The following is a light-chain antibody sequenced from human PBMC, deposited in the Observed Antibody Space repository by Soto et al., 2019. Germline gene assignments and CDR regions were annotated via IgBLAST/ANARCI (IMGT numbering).Light chain of an antibody. J-gene: IGKJ1*01. CDR1: QAISSW. Sequence: DIQLTQSPSSLSASVGDRVTIICRASQAISSWLAWYQQKPGKAPKLLIYAASNLQSGVPSRFSGSGSGTEFTLTISSLQPDDFATYYCQQYNSYSFGQGTKVDIK. CDR2: AAS. V-gene: IGKV1D-16*01. CDR3: QQYNSYS.